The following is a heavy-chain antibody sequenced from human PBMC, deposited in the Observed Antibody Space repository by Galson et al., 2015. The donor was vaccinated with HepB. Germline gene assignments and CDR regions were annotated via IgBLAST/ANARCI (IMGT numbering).Heavy chain of an antibody. V-gene: IGHV3-23*01. Sequence: SLRLSCAASGFTFSSYAMSWVRQAPGKGLEWVSAISGRGGSTYYADSVKGRFTISRDNSKNTLYLQMNSLRAEDTAVYYCAKGGGAGGDSPWGLQYWGQGTLVTVSS. D-gene: IGHD2-21*02. J-gene: IGHJ4*01. CDR2: ISGRGGST. CDR1: GFTFSSYA. CDR3: AKGGGAGGDSPWGLQY.